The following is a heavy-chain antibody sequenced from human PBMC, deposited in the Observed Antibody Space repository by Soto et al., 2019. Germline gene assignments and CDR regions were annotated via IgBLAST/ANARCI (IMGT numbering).Heavy chain of an antibody. CDR1: ELTFSSYS. Sequence: PGGSLSLSCAAPELTFSSYSMTWARQVPVNGLDWVSYIIISSSTIYYADSVKGRFTISRDNAKNSLYLQMNSLRSVYTAVYYCARLMSSSWYGMDVWGQGTTVTVSS. V-gene: IGHV3-48*01. D-gene: IGHD6-13*01. CDR3: ARLMSSSWYGMDV. J-gene: IGHJ6*02. CDR2: IIISSSTI.